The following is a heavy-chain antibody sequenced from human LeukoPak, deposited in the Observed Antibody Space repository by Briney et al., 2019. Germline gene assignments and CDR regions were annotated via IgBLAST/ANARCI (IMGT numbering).Heavy chain of an antibody. D-gene: IGHD3-10*01. CDR2: ISRSSAYI. CDR1: GFTFSSYS. V-gene: IGHV3-21*01. CDR3: ASFPPYMVRTDAFDI. Sequence: GGSLRLSCAASGFTFSSYSLNWVRQAPGKGLEWVSSISRSSAYIYYADSVKGRFTISRDNAKNSLYLQMNSLRAEDTAVYYCASFPPYMVRTDAFDIWGQGTMVTVSS. J-gene: IGHJ3*02.